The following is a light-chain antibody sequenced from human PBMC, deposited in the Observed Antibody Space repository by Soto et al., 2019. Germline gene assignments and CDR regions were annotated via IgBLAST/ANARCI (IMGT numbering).Light chain of an antibody. V-gene: IGLV2-14*01. Sequence: QSALTQPASVSGSPGQSITISCTGTSSDVGAYSYVSWYQQHPGKAPKLIIYEVSSRPSGVSSRFSSSKSGNTASLTISGLQAEDEADYYCSSFERSGTRVIGEGTKLTVL. CDR3: SSFERSGTRV. CDR1: SSDVGAYSY. J-gene: IGLJ2*01. CDR2: EVS.